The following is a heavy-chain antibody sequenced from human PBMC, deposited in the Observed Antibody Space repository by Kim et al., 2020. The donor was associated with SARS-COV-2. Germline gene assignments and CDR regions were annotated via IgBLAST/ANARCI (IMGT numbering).Heavy chain of an antibody. D-gene: IGHD2-15*01. V-gene: IGHV1-2*02. J-gene: IGHJ4*02. CDR1: GYTFTGYY. CDR3: AREYVVVVAASYYFDY. CDR2: INPNSGGT. Sequence: ASVKVSCKASGYTFTGYYMHWVRQAPGQGLEWMGWINPNSGGTNYAQKFQGRVTMTRDTSISTAYMELSRLRSDDTAVYYCAREYVVVVAASYYFDYWGQGTLVTVSS.